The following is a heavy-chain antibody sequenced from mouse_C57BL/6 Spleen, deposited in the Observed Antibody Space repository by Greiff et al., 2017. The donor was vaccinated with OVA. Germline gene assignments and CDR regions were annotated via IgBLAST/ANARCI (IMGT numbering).Heavy chain of an antibody. V-gene: IGHV5-9*01. Sequence: ESGGGLVKPGGSLKLSCAASGFTFSSYTMSWVRQTPEKRLEWVATISGGGGNTYYPDSVKGRFTISRDNAKNTLYLQMSSLRSEDTALYYCARQGGRTGTTWFAYWGQGTLVTVSA. CDR2: ISGGGGNT. J-gene: IGHJ3*01. D-gene: IGHD4-1*01. CDR1: GFTFSSYT. CDR3: ARQGGRTGTTWFAY.